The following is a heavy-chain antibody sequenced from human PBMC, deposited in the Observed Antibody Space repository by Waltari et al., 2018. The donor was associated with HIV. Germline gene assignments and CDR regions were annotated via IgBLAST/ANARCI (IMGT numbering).Heavy chain of an antibody. J-gene: IGHJ4*02. CDR1: GFTPTNAW. V-gene: IGHV3-15*01. CDR3: SSTGGGITDY. D-gene: IGHD2-15*01. Sequence: EVQLVESGGGLVKPGESLRLTCADSGFTPTNAWMGWVRQAPGKGLEWVGRIKSEDDGGTTDYAAPVKGRFTISRDDSKNALYLQMNSLKTEDTALYYCSSTGGGITDYWGQGTLVTVSS. CDR2: IKSEDDGGTT.